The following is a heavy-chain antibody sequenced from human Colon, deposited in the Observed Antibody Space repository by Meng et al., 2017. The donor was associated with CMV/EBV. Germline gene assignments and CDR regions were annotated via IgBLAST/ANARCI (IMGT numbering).Heavy chain of an antibody. CDR3: ARSLSRYYFAMDV. CDR2: IYFSGTS. D-gene: IGHD3-16*01. J-gene: IGHJ6*02. V-gene: IGHV4-39*01. CDR1: GASITSSTYY. Sequence: GSPRLSCTVSGASITSSTYYWTWIRQPPGKGLEWIGSIYFSGTSFYKSSLTSQVTISIDTSKSQFSLKVNSVTAADTAVYYCARSLSRYYFAMDVWGQGTTVTVSS.